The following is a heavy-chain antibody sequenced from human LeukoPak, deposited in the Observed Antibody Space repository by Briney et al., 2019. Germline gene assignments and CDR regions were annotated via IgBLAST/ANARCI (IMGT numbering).Heavy chain of an antibody. J-gene: IGHJ4*02. V-gene: IGHV3-48*01. CDR1: VFTFSIYS. CDR3: ARSITMVRGVIENYFDY. Sequence: GGSLTLSCAASVFTFSIYSMNWVRQAPGKGLEWVSYISSSSSSIYYTDSVKGRFTISRNNAKNSLYLQMNSLRAEDTAVYYCARSITMVRGVIENYFDYWGQGTLVTVSS. D-gene: IGHD3-10*01. CDR2: ISSSSSSI.